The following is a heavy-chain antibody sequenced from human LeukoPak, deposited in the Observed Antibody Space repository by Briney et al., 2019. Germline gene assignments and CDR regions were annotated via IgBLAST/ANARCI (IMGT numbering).Heavy chain of an antibody. CDR2: IYHSGNT. D-gene: IGHD6-13*01. CDR1: GYSISSGYY. J-gene: IGHJ4*02. CDR3: ARVFRIAAAAYYFDY. Sequence: RPSETLSLTCVVSGYSISSGYYWGWIRQPPGKGLEWIGSIYHSGNTYYNPSLKSRVSVSVDTSKNQFSLKLSSVTAADTAVYYCARVFRIAAAAYYFDYWGQGTLVTVSP. V-gene: IGHV4-38-2*01.